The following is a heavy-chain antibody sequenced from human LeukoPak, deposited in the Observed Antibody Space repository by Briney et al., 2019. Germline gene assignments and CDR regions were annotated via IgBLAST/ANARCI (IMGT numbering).Heavy chain of an antibody. CDR3: ARSTNTIFGVVIDY. D-gene: IGHD3-3*01. CDR1: GGSISRGGYY. CDR2: IYYSGST. V-gene: IGHV4-31*03. J-gene: IGHJ4*02. Sequence: PSQTLSLTCTVSGGSISRGGYYWSWIRQHPGKGLEWIGYIYYSGSTYYNPSLKSRVTISVDTSKNQFSLKLSSVTAADTAVYYCARSTNTIFGVVIDYWGQGTLVTVSS.